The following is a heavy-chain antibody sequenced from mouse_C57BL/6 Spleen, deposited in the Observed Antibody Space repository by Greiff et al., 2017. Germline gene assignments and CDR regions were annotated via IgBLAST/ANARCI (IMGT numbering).Heavy chain of an antibody. Sequence: EVMLVESGGGLVQPKGSLKLSCAASGFSFNTYAMNWVRQAPGKGLEWVARIRSKSNNYATYYADSVKDRFTISRDDSESMLYLQMNNLKTEDTAMYYCVRLLDYGAYWGQGTLVTVSA. CDR3: VRLLDYGAY. CDR1: GFSFNTYA. D-gene: IGHD2-4*01. CDR2: IRSKSNNYAT. V-gene: IGHV10-1*01. J-gene: IGHJ3*01.